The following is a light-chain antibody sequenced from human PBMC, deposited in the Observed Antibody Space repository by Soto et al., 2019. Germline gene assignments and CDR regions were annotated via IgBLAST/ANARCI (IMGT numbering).Light chain of an antibody. CDR3: HQRQSWPRT. CDR1: QYINTR. Sequence: EIVLTQSPATLSSFPGDRVTLSCRASQYINTRLAWYQHRPGQAPRLLIYQTSLRAAGIPARFSASGSGTEFTLIISDVQPEDFALYYCHQRQSWPRTFGQGTKVDI. J-gene: IGKJ1*01. CDR2: QTS. V-gene: IGKV3-11*01.